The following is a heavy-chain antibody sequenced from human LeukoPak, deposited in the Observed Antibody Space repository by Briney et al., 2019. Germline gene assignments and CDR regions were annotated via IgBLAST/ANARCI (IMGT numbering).Heavy chain of an antibody. J-gene: IGHJ5*02. D-gene: IGHD3-22*01. CDR2: IPYSGNT. V-gene: IGHV4-39*01. CDR1: GGSIRSSSYY. Sequence: SETLSLTCTVSGGSIRSSSYYWGWIRQPPGKGLEWIGSIPYSGNTYYNPSLKSRVTMSVDTSKNQFSLKLSSVTAADTVVYYCARHGRGYYYDSSGFSWGQGTLVTVSS. CDR3: ARHGRGYYYDSSGFS.